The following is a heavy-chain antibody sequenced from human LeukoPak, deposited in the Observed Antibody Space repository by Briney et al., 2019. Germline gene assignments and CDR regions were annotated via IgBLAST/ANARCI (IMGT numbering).Heavy chain of an antibody. CDR1: DGSISSSSYY. V-gene: IGHV4-39*07. CDR2: IDYSINYSGST. Sequence: SETLSLTCTVSDGSISSSSYYWGWIRQPPGKGLEWIGSIDYSINYSGSTYYNPSLKSRVTISVDKSKNQFSLKLSSVTAADTAVYYCARVEGLDPWDFDYWGQGTLVTVSS. CDR3: ARVEGLDPWDFDY. D-gene: IGHD6-19*01. J-gene: IGHJ4*02.